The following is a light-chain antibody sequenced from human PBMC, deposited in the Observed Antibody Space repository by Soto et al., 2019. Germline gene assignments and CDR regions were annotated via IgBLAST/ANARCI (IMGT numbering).Light chain of an antibody. CDR3: KQYNDWIS. CDR2: GAS. V-gene: IGKV3D-15*02. J-gene: IGKJ5*01. Sequence: EIVSMRSAATLSVSPGSRATLSGRASSSDSSSLPWYQHNPGQSPWILIYGASTTATGIPARFSSSGSGTEYTLTLRSVKSEEFAVDYCKQYNDWISFGLGTRLEIK. CDR1: SSDSSS.